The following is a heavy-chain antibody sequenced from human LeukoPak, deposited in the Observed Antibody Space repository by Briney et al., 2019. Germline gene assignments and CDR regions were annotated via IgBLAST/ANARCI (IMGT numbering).Heavy chain of an antibody. CDR1: GGSVSSGSYY. CDR3: ARGFGTLEWLLSPFDY. Sequence: PSETLSLTCTVSGGSVSSGSYYWSWIRQPPGQGLEWIGYIYYSGSTNYNPSLKSRVTISVDTSKNQFSLKLSSVTAADTAVYYCARGFGTLEWLLSPFDYWGQGTLVTVSS. D-gene: IGHD3-3*01. V-gene: IGHV4-61*01. J-gene: IGHJ4*02. CDR2: IYYSGST.